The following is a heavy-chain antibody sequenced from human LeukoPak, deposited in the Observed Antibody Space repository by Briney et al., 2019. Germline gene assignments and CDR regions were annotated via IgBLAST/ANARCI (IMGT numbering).Heavy chain of an antibody. CDR2: INHSGST. J-gene: IGHJ4*02. V-gene: IGHV4-34*01. D-gene: IGHD3-10*01. CDR1: GGSFSGYY. Sequence: PSETLSLTCAVYGGSFSGYYWSWIRQPPGKGLEWIGEINHSGSTNYNLSLKSRVTISVDTSKNQFSLKLSSVTAADTAVYYCASAYGSGSSIYYFDYWGQGTLVTVSS. CDR3: ASAYGSGSSIYYFDY.